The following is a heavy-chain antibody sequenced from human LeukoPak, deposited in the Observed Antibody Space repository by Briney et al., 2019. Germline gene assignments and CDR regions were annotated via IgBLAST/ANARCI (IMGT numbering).Heavy chain of an antibody. Sequence: GGSLRLSCAASGFTFSSYSMNWVRQASGKGLEWVSSISSSSSYIYYADSVKGRFTISRDNAQNSLYLQMNSLRAEDTAVYYCARARRITMVRGAISIWGQGTMVTVSS. V-gene: IGHV3-21*01. J-gene: IGHJ3*02. D-gene: IGHD3-10*01. CDR3: ARARRITMVRGAISI. CDR1: GFTFSSYS. CDR2: ISSSSSYI.